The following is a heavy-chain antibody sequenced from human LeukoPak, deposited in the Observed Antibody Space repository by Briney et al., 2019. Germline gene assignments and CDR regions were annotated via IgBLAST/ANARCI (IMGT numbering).Heavy chain of an antibody. J-gene: IGHJ3*02. CDR2: TWYDGSNK. Sequence: AGGSLRLSCTASGFTFGDYAMSWVRQAPGKGLEWVAVTWYDGSNKYYADSVKGRFPISRDNPKNTLYLQMNNLRVEDTAVYYCARVHWGNYYLNAFDIWGQETMVTVSS. CDR3: ARVHWGNYYLNAFDI. CDR1: GFTFGDYA. V-gene: IGHV3-33*01. D-gene: IGHD3-10*01.